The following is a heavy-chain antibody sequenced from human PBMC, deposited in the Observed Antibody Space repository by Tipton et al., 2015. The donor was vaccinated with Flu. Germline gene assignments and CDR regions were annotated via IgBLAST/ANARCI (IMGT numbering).Heavy chain of an antibody. D-gene: IGHD1-14*01. Sequence: GLVKPSETLSLTCTVSSGSIRSTNYFCAWIRQPPGKRLELIGSIYPSGTPYYNPSLKSRVTISVDTSKSKFSLKLTSVTAADTAVYYCASTSNHGRSIEPNFDYWGQGTLVTVSS. J-gene: IGHJ4*02. CDR2: IYPSGTP. CDR3: ASTSNHGRSIEPNFDY. V-gene: IGHV4-39*07. CDR1: SGSIRSTNYF.